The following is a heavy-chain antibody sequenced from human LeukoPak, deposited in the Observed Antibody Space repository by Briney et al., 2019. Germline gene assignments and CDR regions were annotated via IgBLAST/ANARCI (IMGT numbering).Heavy chain of an antibody. Sequence: GASVKVSCKASGYTFTSYDINWVRQATGQGLEWVGWMNPNSGNTGYAQKFQGRVTMTRNTSISTAYMELSSLRSEDTAVYYCARGKFDRDGYNYGFDYWGQGTLVTVSS. J-gene: IGHJ4*02. D-gene: IGHD5-24*01. CDR3: ARGKFDRDGYNYGFDY. CDR2: MNPNSGNT. V-gene: IGHV1-8*01. CDR1: GYTFTSYD.